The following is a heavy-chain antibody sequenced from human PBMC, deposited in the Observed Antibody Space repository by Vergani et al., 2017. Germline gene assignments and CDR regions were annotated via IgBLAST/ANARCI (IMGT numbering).Heavy chain of an antibody. CDR2: IFSNDEK. CDR1: GFSLSNARMG. Sequence: QVTLQESGPVLVKPTETLTLTCTVSGFSLSNARMGVSWIRQPPVKALEWLAHIFSNDEKSYSTSLKSRLTISKDTSKSQVVLTMTNMDPVDTATYYCARIVSGSGWGYYYYYYMDVWGKGTTVTVSS. J-gene: IGHJ6*03. V-gene: IGHV2-26*01. D-gene: IGHD6-19*01. CDR3: ARIVSGSGWGYYYYYYMDV.